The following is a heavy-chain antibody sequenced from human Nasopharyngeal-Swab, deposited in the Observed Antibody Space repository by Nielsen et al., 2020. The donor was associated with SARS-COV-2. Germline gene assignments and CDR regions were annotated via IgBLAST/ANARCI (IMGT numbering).Heavy chain of an antibody. Sequence: SVKVSCKASGGTFSSYAISWVRQAPGQGLEWMGRIIPILGIANYAQKFQGKVTITADKSTSTAYMELSSLRSEDTAVYYCARGDSYGASWYFDLWGRGTLVTVSS. V-gene: IGHV1-69*04. J-gene: IGHJ2*01. D-gene: IGHD5-18*01. CDR1: GGTFSSYA. CDR3: ARGDSYGASWYFDL. CDR2: IIPILGIA.